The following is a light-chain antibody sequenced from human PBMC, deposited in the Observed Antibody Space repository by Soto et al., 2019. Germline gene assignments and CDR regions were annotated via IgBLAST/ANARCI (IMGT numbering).Light chain of an antibody. V-gene: IGKV4-1*01. CDR1: QSVLYSLNNKNY. CDR3: QQYYNTPLT. CDR2: WAS. J-gene: IGKJ2*01. Sequence: DIVMTQSPDSLAVSLGERATINCKSSQSVLYSLNNKNYLGWYQQKPGQAPKLIIYWASTRESGVPDRFSGRGSGTDFTLTISSLQAEDVAVYYCQQYYNTPLTFGQGTKLEIK.